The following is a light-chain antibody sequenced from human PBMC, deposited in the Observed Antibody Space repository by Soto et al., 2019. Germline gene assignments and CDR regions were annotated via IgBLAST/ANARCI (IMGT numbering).Light chain of an antibody. CDR2: ATS. V-gene: IGKV1-39*01. Sequence: DLPLTPSPSSLSASVGDIGTITCRASQSISTYLIWYQQKPGKAPKLLIYATSSLQSGVPSRFSGSGSGTDCTLPISRLPPEDFATYHCQQYHNSPPFGHGTRLEI. CDR1: QSISTY. CDR3: QQYHNSPP. J-gene: IGKJ5*01.